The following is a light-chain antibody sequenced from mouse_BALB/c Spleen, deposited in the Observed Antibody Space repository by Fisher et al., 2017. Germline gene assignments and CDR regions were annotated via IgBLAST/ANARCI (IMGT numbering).Light chain of an antibody. CDR1: ENIYSY. J-gene: IGKJ5*01. CDR3: QHHYGTPLT. V-gene: IGKV12-44*01. Sequence: DIVITQTPASLSASVGETVTITCRASENIYSYLAWYQQKQGKSPQLLVYNAKTLAEGVPSRFSGSGSGTQFSLKINSLQPEDFGSYYCQHHYGTPLTFGAGTKLELK. CDR2: NAK.